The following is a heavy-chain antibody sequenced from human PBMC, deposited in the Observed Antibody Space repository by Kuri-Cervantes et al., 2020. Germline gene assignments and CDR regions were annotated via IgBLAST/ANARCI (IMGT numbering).Heavy chain of an antibody. Sequence: SQTLSLTCAVYGGSFSGYYCSWVRQPPGKGLEWIGEINHSGSTNYDPSLKSRVTISVDTSKNQFSLKLSSVTAADTAVYYCARGPGYSSGWSYYYYMDVWGKGTTVTVSS. J-gene: IGHJ6*03. D-gene: IGHD6-19*01. CDR2: INHSGST. V-gene: IGHV4-34*01. CDR3: ARGPGYSSGWSYYYYMDV. CDR1: GGSFSGYY.